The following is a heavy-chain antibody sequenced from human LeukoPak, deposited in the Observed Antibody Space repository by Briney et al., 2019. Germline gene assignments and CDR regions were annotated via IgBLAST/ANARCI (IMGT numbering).Heavy chain of an antibody. Sequence: GASVKVSFKASGYTFTGYYMHWVRQAPGEGLEWMGWINPNSGGTKYAQKFQGRVTMTRDTSINTAYMEVRRLTSDDTAVYYCARERGTLAVAGDAVDIWGQGTMVTVSS. D-gene: IGHD6-19*01. V-gene: IGHV1-2*02. CDR2: INPNSGGT. CDR1: GYTFTGYY. J-gene: IGHJ3*02. CDR3: ARERGTLAVAGDAVDI.